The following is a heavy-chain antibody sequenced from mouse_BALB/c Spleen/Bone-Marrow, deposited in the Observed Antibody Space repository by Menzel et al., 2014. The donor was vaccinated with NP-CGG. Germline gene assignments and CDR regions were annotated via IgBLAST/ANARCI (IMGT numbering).Heavy chain of an antibody. D-gene: IGHD2-4*01. J-gene: IGHJ4*01. CDR1: GYTFTDNW. V-gene: IGHV1-69*01. CDR2: IDTSDSYT. CDR3: ARGGHDFSLDY. Sequence: QVQLQQSGAELGMPGASVKMSCKASGYTFTDNWIHWVKQRPGQGLEWIGAIDTSDSYTNYNQKFMGKASLTVDASSSTAYVQVSSLTSDDSAVYYCARGGHDFSLDYWGQGTSATVSS.